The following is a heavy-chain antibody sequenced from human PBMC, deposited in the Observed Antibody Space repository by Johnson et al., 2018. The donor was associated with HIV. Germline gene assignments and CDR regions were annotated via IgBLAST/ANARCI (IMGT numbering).Heavy chain of an antibody. CDR2: IYSGGST. Sequence: VQLVESGGGLVQTGGSLRLSCAASGFTVSSNYMSWVRQAPGKGLEWVSVIYSGGSTYYADSVKGRFTISRDDSKNTLFLQMSSLKTDDTAVYYCTTAIVIDAFDIWGQGTMVTVSS. J-gene: IGHJ3*02. D-gene: IGHD3-16*02. V-gene: IGHV3-66*01. CDR1: GFTVSSNY. CDR3: TTAIVIDAFDI.